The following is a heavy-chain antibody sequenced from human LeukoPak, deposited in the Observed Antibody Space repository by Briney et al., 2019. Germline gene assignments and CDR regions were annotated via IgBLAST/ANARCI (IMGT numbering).Heavy chain of an antibody. V-gene: IGHV3-74*01. J-gene: IGHJ4*02. CDR2: IKGDGSST. Sequence: PGGSLRLSCAASGFTFNDYWMHWVRQAPGKGLVWVSRIKGDGSSTTYADSVKGQFTISRDNAKNTLYLQMNSLRAEDTAVYYCARDLSYSLEYWGQGTLVTVSS. CDR1: GFTFNDYW. D-gene: IGHD3-10*01. CDR3: ARDLSYSLEY.